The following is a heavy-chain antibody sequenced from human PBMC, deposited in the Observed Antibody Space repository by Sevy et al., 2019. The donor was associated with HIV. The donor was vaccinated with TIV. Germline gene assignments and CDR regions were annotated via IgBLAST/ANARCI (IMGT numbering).Heavy chain of an antibody. CDR1: GFTFRNHA. CDR2: IKSESDGGTT. V-gene: IGHV3-15*07. J-gene: IGHJ4*02. CDR3: TARNFDF. Sequence: GGSLRLSCVTSGFTFRNHAMHWVRQAPGKGLEWVGHIKSESDGGTTDFATPVKGRFIISRDDSKNTLYLQMNSLKTGDTALYYCTARNFDFWGRGTLVTVSS.